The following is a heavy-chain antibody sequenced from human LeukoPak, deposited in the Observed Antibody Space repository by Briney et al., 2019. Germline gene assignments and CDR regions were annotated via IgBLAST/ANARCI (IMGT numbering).Heavy chain of an antibody. CDR3: ARDMSAGYMGY. V-gene: IGHV3-33*01. CDR2: IWYDGSYK. D-gene: IGHD1-1*01. CDR1: GFTFSSYG. J-gene: IGHJ4*02. Sequence: PGRSLRLSCAASGFTFSSYGMHWVRQAPGKGLEWVAVIWYDGSYKYYADSVKGRFTISRDNSENTLFLQMNSLRAEDTAVYYCARDMSAGYMGYWGQGTLVTVSS.